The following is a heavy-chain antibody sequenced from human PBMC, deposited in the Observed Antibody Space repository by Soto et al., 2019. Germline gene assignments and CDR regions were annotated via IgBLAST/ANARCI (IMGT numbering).Heavy chain of an antibody. CDR2: IYHSGST. CDR1: GGSISSSNW. V-gene: IGHV4-4*02. J-gene: IGHJ4*02. Sequence: TLSLTCAVSGGSISSSNWWRWVRQPPGKGLEWIGEIYHSGSTNYNPSLKSRVTISVDKSKNHLSLKLSSVTAADTAVYYCARAFAIDWYTYYFDYWGQGPLVTVSS. D-gene: IGHD3-9*01. CDR3: ARAFAIDWYTYYFDY.